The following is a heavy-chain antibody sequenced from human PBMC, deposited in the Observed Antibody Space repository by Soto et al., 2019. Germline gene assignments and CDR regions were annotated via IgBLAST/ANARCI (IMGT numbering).Heavy chain of an antibody. Sequence: PGGSLRLSCAASGFTFSDYAMSWVRQAPGKGLDWVSAISSSGDHTFYADSVKGRFTISRDNSKNTLYLQVNSLGAEDTAVYYCAKLLRPGLQFFDFWGQGTLVTVSS. CDR3: AKLLRPGLQFFDF. CDR1: GFTFSDYA. D-gene: IGHD4-4*01. V-gene: IGHV3-23*01. J-gene: IGHJ4*02. CDR2: ISSSGDHT.